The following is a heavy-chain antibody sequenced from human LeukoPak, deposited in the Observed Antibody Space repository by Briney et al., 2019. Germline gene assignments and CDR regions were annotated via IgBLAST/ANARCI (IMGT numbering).Heavy chain of an antibody. CDR3: ARGIAVAGTDY. V-gene: IGHV4-34*01. J-gene: IGHJ4*02. D-gene: IGHD6-19*01. CDR2: INHSGST. Sequence: PSETLSLTCAVYGGSFSGYYWSWIPQPPGKGLVWIGEINHSGSTNYNPSLKSRVTISVDTSKNQFSLKLSSVTAVDTAVYYCARGIAVAGTDYWGQGTLVTVSS. CDR1: GGSFSGYY.